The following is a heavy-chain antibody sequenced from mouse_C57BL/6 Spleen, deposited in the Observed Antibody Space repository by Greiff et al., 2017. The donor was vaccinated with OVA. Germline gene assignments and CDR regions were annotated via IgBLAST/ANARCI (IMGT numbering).Heavy chain of an antibody. V-gene: IGHV1-15*01. J-gene: IGHJ4*01. CDR2: IDPETGGT. Sequence: VKLQESGAELVRPGASVTLSCKASGYTFTDYEMHWVKQTPVHGLEWIGAIDPETGGTAYNQKFKGKAILTADKSSSTAYMELRSLTSEDSAVYYCTRRHPGAMDYWGQGTSVTVSS. D-gene: IGHD6-1*01. CDR3: TRRHPGAMDY. CDR1: GYTFTDYE.